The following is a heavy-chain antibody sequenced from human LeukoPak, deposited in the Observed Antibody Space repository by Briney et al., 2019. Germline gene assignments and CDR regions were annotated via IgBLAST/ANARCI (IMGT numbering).Heavy chain of an antibody. CDR2: ISDSGGST. V-gene: IGHV3-23*01. J-gene: IGHJ4*02. Sequence: PGGSLRLSCAASGFTFSSYSMNWVRQAPGKGLEWVSAISDSGGSTQYADSVKGRFIISRDNSKNTLYLQMNSLRVEDTAVYYCAKGSSNWRDYYYFDYWGQGTLVTVSS. CDR3: AKGSSNWRDYYYFDY. D-gene: IGHD6-13*01. CDR1: GFTFSSYS.